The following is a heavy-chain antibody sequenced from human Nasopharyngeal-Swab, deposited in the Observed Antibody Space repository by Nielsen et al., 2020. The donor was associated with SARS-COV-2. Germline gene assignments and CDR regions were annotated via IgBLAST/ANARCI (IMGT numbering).Heavy chain of an antibody. D-gene: IGHD6-13*01. CDR1: GGSISSYY. V-gene: IGHV4-59*13. CDR2: IYYSGST. J-gene: IGHJ4*02. Sequence: SETLSLTCTVSGGSISSYYWSWIRRPPGKGLEWIGYIYYSGSTNYNPSLKSRVTISVDMSKNQFSLKLSSVTAADTAVYYCARFGGSSWYGYYFDYWGQGTLVTVSS. CDR3: ARFGGSSWYGYYFDY.